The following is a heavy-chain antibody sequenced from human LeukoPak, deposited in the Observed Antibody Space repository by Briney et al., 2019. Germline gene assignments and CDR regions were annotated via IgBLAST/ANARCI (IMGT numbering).Heavy chain of an antibody. J-gene: IGHJ2*01. V-gene: IGHV3-23*01. CDR3: ATGRWGSQPSEFDL. CDR2: ISGSGGST. D-gene: IGHD7-27*01. CDR1: GFTFSSYA. Sequence: GGSLRLSCAASGFTFSSYAMSWVRQAPGKGLEWVSGISGSGGSTYYADSVKGRFTISRDNSRDTLCLQMNSLRAEDTAVYYCATGRWGSQPSEFDLWGRGTLVIVSS.